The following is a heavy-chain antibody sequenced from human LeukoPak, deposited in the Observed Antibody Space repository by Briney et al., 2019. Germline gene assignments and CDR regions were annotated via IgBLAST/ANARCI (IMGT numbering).Heavy chain of an antibody. J-gene: IGHJ4*02. V-gene: IGHV1-69*05. D-gene: IGHD2-2*02. CDR1: GGTFSSYA. Sequence: ASVKVSCKASGGTFSSYAISWVRQAPGQGLEWMGGIIPIFGTANYAQKFQGRVTITTDESTSTAYMELSSLRSEDTAVYYCARVDCSSTSCYTREYYFDYWAREPWSPSPQ. CDR2: IIPIFGTA. CDR3: ARVDCSSTSCYTREYYFDY.